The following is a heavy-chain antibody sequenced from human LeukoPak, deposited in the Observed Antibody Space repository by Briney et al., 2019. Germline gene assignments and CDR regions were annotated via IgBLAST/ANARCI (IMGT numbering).Heavy chain of an antibody. CDR1: GLTFSNAW. CDR3: TTDFTYYYDSSGYYRSY. CDR2: IKSKTDGGTT. V-gene: IGHV3-15*01. D-gene: IGHD3-22*01. J-gene: IGHJ4*02. Sequence: GGSLRLSCAASGLTFSNAWMSWVRQAPGKGLEWGGRIKSKTDGGTTDYAAPVKGRFTISRDDSKNTLYLQMNSLKTEDTAVYYCTTDFTYYYDSSGYYRSYWGQGTLVTVSS.